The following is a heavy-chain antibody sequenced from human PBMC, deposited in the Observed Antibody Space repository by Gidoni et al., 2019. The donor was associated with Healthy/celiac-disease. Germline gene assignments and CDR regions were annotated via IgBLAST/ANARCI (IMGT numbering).Heavy chain of an antibody. J-gene: IGHJ4*02. V-gene: IGHV3-66*02. D-gene: IGHD3-16*02. CDR1: GFTVSSNS. CDR2: IYSGGST. Sequence: EVQLVESGGGLVQPGGSLRLSCAASGFTVSSNSMSWVRQAPGKGLEWVSVIYSGGSTYYADSVKGRFTISRDNSKNTLYLQMNSLRAEDTAVYYCARDSGYVWGSYRDYWGQGTLVTVSS. CDR3: ARDSGYVWGSYRDY.